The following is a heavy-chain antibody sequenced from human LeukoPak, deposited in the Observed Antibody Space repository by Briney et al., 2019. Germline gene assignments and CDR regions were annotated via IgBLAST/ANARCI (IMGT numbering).Heavy chain of an antibody. J-gene: IGHJ3*02. CDR2: INPNSGGT. V-gene: IGHV1-2*02. D-gene: IGHD3-22*01. CDR3: AREDTMTGRAFDI. Sequence: ASVKVSCKASGYTFPDYYIHWVRQAPGQGLEWMGWINPNSGGTNYAQKFQGRVTLTRDTSISTAYMELSRLRSDDTAVYTCAREDTMTGRAFDIWGQGTMVTVSS. CDR1: GYTFPDYY.